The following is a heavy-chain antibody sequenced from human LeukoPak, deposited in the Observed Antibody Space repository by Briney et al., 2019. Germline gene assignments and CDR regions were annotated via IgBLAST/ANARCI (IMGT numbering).Heavy chain of an antibody. V-gene: IGHV1-69*04. J-gene: IGHJ3*02. Sequence: SVKVSCKASGGTFSSYAISWVQQAPGQGLEWVGRIIPILGIANYAQKFQGRATITADKSTSTAYMELSSLRSEDTAVYYCARDQAAPRPLYAFDIWGQGTMVTVSS. D-gene: IGHD6-6*01. CDR1: GGTFSSYA. CDR3: ARDQAAPRPLYAFDI. CDR2: IIPILGIA.